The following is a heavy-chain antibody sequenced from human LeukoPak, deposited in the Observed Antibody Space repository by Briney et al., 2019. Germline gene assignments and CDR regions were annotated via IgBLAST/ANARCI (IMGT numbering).Heavy chain of an antibody. CDR3: AKNGQSGFSFDP. CDR2: IYYSGST. V-gene: IGHV4-61*05. D-gene: IGHD2-8*01. J-gene: IGHJ5*02. Sequence: PSETLSLTCTVSGGSISSSSYYWGWIRQPPGKGLEWIGYIYYSGSTNYNPSLKSRVTISVDTSKNQFSLKLSSVTAADTAVYYCAKNGQSGFSFDPWGQGTLVTVSS. CDR1: GGSISSSSYY.